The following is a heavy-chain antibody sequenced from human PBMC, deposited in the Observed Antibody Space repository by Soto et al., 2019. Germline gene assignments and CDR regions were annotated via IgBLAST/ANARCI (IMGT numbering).Heavy chain of an antibody. CDR1: GYTSTNLD. V-gene: IGHV1-8*01. Sequence: QVQLVQSGAEVKKPGASVKVSCKASGYTSTNLDINWVRQAAGQGLEWVGWMNPHSHTGFAQKFQGRVTLTRDTSTSTVYMEVSGLRSEDTAVYYCARFQPPRGFTSWGQGTPVFVSS. CDR3: ARFQPPRGFTS. J-gene: IGHJ5*02. D-gene: IGHD2-15*01. CDR2: MNPHSHT.